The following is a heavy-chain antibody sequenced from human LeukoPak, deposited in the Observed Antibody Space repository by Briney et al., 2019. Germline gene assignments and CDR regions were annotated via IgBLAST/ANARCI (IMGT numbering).Heavy chain of an antibody. CDR2: IYYSGST. CDR3: ARGAIRTDYYYDSSGYDPDAFDI. CDR1: GGSISSYY. Sequence: SETLSLTCTVSGGSISSYYWSWLRPPPVKGLEWIGYIYYSGSTNYNPSLKSRVTISVDTSKNQFSLKLSSVTAADTAVYYCARGAIRTDYYYDSSGYDPDAFDIWGQGTMVTVSS. D-gene: IGHD3-22*01. V-gene: IGHV4-59*01. J-gene: IGHJ3*02.